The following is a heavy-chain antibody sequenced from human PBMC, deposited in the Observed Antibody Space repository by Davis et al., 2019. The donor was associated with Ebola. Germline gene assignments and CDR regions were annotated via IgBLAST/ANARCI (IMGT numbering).Heavy chain of an antibody. CDR3: AKVGGYGDYEDYFDY. V-gene: IGHV1-8*01. CDR2: MNPGTNNT. D-gene: IGHD4-17*01. J-gene: IGHJ4*02. CDR1: GYTFTTYD. Sequence: AASVKVSCKASGYTFTTYDINWVRQATGQGLEWVGWMNPGTNNTGSVQKFQGRVTMSVNASINTAYMELSSLRSDDTAVYYCAKVGGYGDYEDYFDYWGQGILVTVSS.